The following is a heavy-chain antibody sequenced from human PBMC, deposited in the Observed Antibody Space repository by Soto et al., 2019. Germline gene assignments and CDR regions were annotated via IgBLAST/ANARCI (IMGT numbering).Heavy chain of an antibody. J-gene: IGHJ6*02. CDR2: IYPGDSDT. Sequence: PGETLKISCKGSGYSFTSYWIGWVRQMPGKGLEWMGIIYPGDSDTRYSPSFQGQVTISADKSISTAYLQWSSLKASDTAMYYCARHPRVGYYGMDVWGQGTTVTVSS. V-gene: IGHV5-51*01. CDR3: ARHPRVGYYGMDV. CDR1: GYSFTSYW.